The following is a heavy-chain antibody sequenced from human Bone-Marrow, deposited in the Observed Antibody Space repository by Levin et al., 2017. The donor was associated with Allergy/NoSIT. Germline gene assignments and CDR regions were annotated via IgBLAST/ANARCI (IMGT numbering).Heavy chain of an antibody. J-gene: IGHJ4*02. CDR2: ISSSSSTI. CDR1: GFTFNSYS. CDR3: ARGLEWYSSSAGDC. D-gene: IGHD6-6*01. Sequence: GGSLRLSCAASGFTFNSYSMSWVRQAPGKGLECISYISSSSSTIYYSDSVKGRFTISRDNAKNSLYLQMNSLRDEDTAVYYCARGLEWYSSSAGDCWGQGTLVTVSS. V-gene: IGHV3-48*02.